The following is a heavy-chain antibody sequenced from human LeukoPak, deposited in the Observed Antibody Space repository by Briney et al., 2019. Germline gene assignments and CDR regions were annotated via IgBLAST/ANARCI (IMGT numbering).Heavy chain of an antibody. J-gene: IGHJ4*02. V-gene: IGHV4-39*01. CDR2: IYYSGST. D-gene: IGHD6-19*01. CDR1: GGSISSSSYY. CDR3: ASVNSSGGTFDY. Sequence: SGTLSLTCTVSGGSISSSSYYWGWIRQPPGKGLEWIGSIYYSGSTYYNPSLKSRVTISVDTSKNQFSLKLSSVTAADTAVYYCASVNSSGGTFDYWGQGTLVTVSS.